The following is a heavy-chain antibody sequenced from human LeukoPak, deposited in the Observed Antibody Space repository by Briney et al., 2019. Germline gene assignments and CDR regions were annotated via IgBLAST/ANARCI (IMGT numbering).Heavy chain of an antibody. Sequence: GGSLRLSCAASGFTFSSYAMSWVRQAPGRGLEWLANIKHDGSGIYYANSAKGRFTISEDNAKNSLYLQMHSLRVEDTALYYCARDNAVPAAGQDYWGQGTLVTVSS. V-gene: IGHV3-7*01. D-gene: IGHD6-13*01. CDR1: GFTFSSYA. CDR2: IKHDGSGI. J-gene: IGHJ4*02. CDR3: ARDNAVPAAGQDY.